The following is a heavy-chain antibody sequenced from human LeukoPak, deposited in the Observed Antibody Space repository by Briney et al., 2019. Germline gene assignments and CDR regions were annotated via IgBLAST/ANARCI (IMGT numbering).Heavy chain of an antibody. V-gene: IGHV3-74*01. CDR2: ITNDGSST. D-gene: IGHD4/OR15-4a*01. Sequence: GGSLRLSCAASGLTFSSHWMHWVCQAPGKGLVWVSRITNDGSSTTYADSVKGRFTISRDNAKNSLYLQMNSLRVEDTAVYYCARAQTMVAYPFLYWGQGTLVTVSS. CDR1: GLTFSSHW. J-gene: IGHJ4*02. CDR3: ARAQTMVAYPFLY.